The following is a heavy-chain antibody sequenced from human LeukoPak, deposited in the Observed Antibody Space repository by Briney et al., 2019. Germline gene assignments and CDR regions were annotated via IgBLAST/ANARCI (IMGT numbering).Heavy chain of an antibody. V-gene: IGHV3-30*18. J-gene: IGHJ4*02. CDR1: GFTFSSYG. Sequence: GGSLRLSCAASGFTFSSYGMHWVRQAPGKWLEWVAVISYDGSNKYYADSVKGRFTISRDNSKNTLYLQMNSLRAEDTAVYYCAKDRVPAALDYWGQGTLVTVSS. CDR3: AKDRVPAALDY. D-gene: IGHD2-2*01. CDR2: ISYDGSNK.